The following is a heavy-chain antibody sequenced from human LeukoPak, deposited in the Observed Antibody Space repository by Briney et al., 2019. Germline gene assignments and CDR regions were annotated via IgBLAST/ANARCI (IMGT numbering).Heavy chain of an antibody. V-gene: IGHV3-74*01. Sequence: PGGSLRLFCAASGFTFSSYWMHWVRQAPGKGLVWVSRIKYDGSSTNYADSVTGRFTISRDNAKNTLYLQMNSLRAEDTAVYYCARGGLGGFDPWGQGTLVTVSS. CDR1: GFTFSSYW. CDR2: IKYDGSST. CDR3: ARGGLGGFDP. D-gene: IGHD3/OR15-3a*01. J-gene: IGHJ5*02.